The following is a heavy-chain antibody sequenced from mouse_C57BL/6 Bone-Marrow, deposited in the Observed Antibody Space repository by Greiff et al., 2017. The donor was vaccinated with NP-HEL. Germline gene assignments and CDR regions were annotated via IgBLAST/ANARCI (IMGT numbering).Heavy chain of an antibody. CDR3: ARAPYGSSFDY. J-gene: IGHJ2*01. CDR1: GYTFTDYA. V-gene: IGHV1-67*01. Sequence: VQLVESGPELVRPGVSVKLSCKGSGYTFTDYAMHWVKQSPAKSLEWIGFISTYYGDASYNQKFKDKATMTVDKSSSTAYMELARRTSEDSAVDYYARAPYGSSFDYGGQGTTLTVSS. CDR2: ISTYYGDA. D-gene: IGHD1-1*01.